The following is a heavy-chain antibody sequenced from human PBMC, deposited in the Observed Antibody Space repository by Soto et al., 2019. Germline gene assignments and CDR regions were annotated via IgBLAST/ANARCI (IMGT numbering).Heavy chain of an antibody. CDR2: ICSSGSTI. V-gene: IGHV3-11*01. D-gene: IGHD5-18*01. Sequence: GGSLRRSCAASGFTFSGYYMSWIRQAPGKGLEWVSYICSSGSTIYYAVSVKGRFTISRENAKNSLYLQMNSLRAEDTAAYYCERAMVYFFDYWGQGPLVTVSS. CDR3: ERAMVYFFDY. CDR1: GFTFSGYY. J-gene: IGHJ4*02.